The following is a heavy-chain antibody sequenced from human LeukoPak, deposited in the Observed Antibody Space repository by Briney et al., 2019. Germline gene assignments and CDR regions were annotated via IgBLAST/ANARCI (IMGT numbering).Heavy chain of an antibody. V-gene: IGHV3-21*01. D-gene: IGHD5-18*01. CDR2: ISSSSGYI. CDR3: TTVRNTWIQLWLSHTDDY. CDR1: GFTFSSYS. J-gene: IGHJ4*02. Sequence: GGSLRLSCAASGFTFSSYSMNWVRQAPGKGLEWVSSISSSSGYIYYADSVKGRFTISRDNAKNSLYLQMNSLRAEDTAVYYCTTVRNTWIQLWLSHTDDYWGQGTLVTVSS.